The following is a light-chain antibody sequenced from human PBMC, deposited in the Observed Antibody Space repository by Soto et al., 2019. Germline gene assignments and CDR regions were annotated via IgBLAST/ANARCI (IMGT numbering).Light chain of an antibody. J-gene: IGKJ5*01. CDR1: QSVGSN. V-gene: IGKV3D-15*01. CDR3: QQYNNWPLT. CDR2: GAS. Sequence: RVMPQSPVTLSVSPGERATLSCRASQSVGSNLAWHQQIPGQAPRLLIYGASTRATGVPARFSGGGSGTEFTLTITSLQSEDFAVYWCQQYNNWPLTFGPGTRLEI.